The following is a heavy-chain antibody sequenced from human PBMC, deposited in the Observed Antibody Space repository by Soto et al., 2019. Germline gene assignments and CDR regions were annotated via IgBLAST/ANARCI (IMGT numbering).Heavy chain of an antibody. CDR2: INAGNGNT. CDR1: GYTFTSYA. CDR3: ARESSVLLWFGETNWFDP. D-gene: IGHD3-10*01. V-gene: IGHV1-3*01. J-gene: IGHJ5*02. Sequence: ASVKVSCKASGYTFTSYAMHWVRQAPGQRIEWMGWINAGNGNTKYSQKFQGRVTITRDTSASTAYMELSSLRSEDTAVYYCARESSVLLWFGETNWFDPWGQGTLVTVSS.